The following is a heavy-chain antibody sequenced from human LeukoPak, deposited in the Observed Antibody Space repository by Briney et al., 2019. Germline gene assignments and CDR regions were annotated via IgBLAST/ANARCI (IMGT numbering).Heavy chain of an antibody. CDR1: GYSISSGYY. CDR2: IYHSGST. CDR3: ARRGSSAGSFDY. J-gene: IGHJ4*02. V-gene: IGHV4-38-2*01. Sequence: SETLSLTCAVSGYSISSGYYWGWIRQPPVKGLEWIGSIYHSGSTYYNPSLKSRVTISVDTSKNQISLKLSSVTAADTAVYYCARRGSSAGSFDYWGQGTLVTVSS. D-gene: IGHD6-6*01.